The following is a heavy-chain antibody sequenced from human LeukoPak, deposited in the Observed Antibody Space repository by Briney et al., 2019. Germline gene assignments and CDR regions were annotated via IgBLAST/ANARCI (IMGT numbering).Heavy chain of an antibody. D-gene: IGHD6-19*01. V-gene: IGHV1-69*05. J-gene: IGHJ6*03. CDR1: GGTFSSYA. CDR3: ASQVAGTVRYYYYMDV. CDR2: IIPIFGTA. Sequence: SVKVSCRASGGTFSSYAISWVRQAPGQGLEWMGGIIPIFGTANYAQKSQGRVTITTDESTSTAYMELSSLRSEDTAVYYCASQVAGTVRYYYYMDVWGKGTTVTVSS.